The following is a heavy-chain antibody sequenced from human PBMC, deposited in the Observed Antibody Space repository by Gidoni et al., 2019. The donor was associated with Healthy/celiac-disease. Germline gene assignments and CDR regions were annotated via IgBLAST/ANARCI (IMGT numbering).Heavy chain of an antibody. CDR2: INHSGST. CDR3: ARTPTAYYDIRWFDP. V-gene: IGHV4-34*01. D-gene: IGHD3-9*01. J-gene: IGHJ5*02. CDR1: GCSFSGYY. Sequence: HVQLQQWGAGLLNPSETLSLTCAVYGCSFSGYYWSWIRKPPGKRLEWIGEINHSGSTNYNPSIKSRVTISVDTSKNQFSLKLSSVTAADTAVYYCARTPTAYYDIRWFDPWGQGTLVTVSS.